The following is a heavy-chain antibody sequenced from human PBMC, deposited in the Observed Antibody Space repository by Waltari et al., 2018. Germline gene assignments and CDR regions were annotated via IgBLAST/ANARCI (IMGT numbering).Heavy chain of an antibody. CDR2: IYYRWGT. D-gene: IGHD1-26*01. Sequence: QLQLQESGPGLVKPSETLSLTCTVSGGSISSSSYYWGWISQPPGKGLEWIGSIYYRWGTDYNPSLKGRVTISVDTSKNQFSLKLSSVTAADTAVYYCARGFGSYSSHLGYWGQGTLVTVSS. CDR1: GGSISSSSYY. J-gene: IGHJ4*02. CDR3: ARGFGSYSSHLGY. V-gene: IGHV4-39*01.